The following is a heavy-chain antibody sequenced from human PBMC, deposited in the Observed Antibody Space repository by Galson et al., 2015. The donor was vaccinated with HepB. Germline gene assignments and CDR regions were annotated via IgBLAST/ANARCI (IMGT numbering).Heavy chain of an antibody. CDR3: ARDYDTAMVRVDY. V-gene: IGHV3-30-3*01. CDR1: GFTFSSYA. Sequence: LRLSCAASGFTFSSYAMHWVRQAPGKGLEWVAVISYDGSNKYYADSVKGRFTISRDNSKNTLYLQMNSLRAEDTAVYYCARDYDTAMVRVDYWGQGTLVTVSS. CDR2: ISYDGSNK. J-gene: IGHJ4*02. D-gene: IGHD5-18*01.